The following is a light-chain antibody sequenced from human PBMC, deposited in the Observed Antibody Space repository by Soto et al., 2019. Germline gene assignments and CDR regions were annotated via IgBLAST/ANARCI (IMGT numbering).Light chain of an antibody. CDR1: QSISSY. J-gene: IGKJ5*01. Sequence: VQMTQSPSSLSASVGDRVTITCRASQSISSYLNWYQQKPGKAPKLLIYAASSLQSGVPARFSGSGSGTDFTLTISSLEPEDFAVYYCQQRSNWPHTFGQGTRLEV. CDR3: QQRSNWPHT. V-gene: IGKV1-39*01. CDR2: AAS.